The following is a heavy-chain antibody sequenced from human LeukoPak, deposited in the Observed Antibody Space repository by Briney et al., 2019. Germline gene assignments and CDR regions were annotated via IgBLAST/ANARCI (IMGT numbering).Heavy chain of an antibody. Sequence: ASVKVSCKTSGYTFANYNIHWLRQAPGQGLEWMGIINPSGGGTSYAQEFQGRVTMTRDTSTSTVYMDLSSLRSEDTAVYYCARLYYHSMDVWGQGTTVIVSS. CDR2: INPSGGGT. CDR1: GYTFANYN. V-gene: IGHV1-46*01. CDR3: ARLYYHSMDV. J-gene: IGHJ6*02.